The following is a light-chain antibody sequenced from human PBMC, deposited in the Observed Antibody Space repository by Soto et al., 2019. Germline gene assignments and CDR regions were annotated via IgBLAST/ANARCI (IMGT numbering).Light chain of an antibody. CDR3: QVWDSGTDHAV. Sequence: SYELTQPPSVSVAPGQSARITCGGNNIGSQSVHWYQQKPGQAPVLVVYDDNDRPSGIPERFSGSKSGNTATLSITRVGAADEADYYCQVWDSGTDHAVFGGGTKLTVL. J-gene: IGLJ2*01. V-gene: IGLV3-21*02. CDR2: DDN. CDR1: NIGSQS.